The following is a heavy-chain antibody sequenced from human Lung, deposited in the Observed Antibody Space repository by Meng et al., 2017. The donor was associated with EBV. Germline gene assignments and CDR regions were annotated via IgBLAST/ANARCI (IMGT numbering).Heavy chain of an antibody. D-gene: IGHD7-27*01. CDR2: TYYRSKWYT. V-gene: IGHV6-1*01. CDR3: TREASTGDFDY. Sequence: QVQLQQSGPGLVKPSQTLPPTCAISGDSVSTTTAAAWNWIRQSPSRGLEWLGRTYYRSKWYTDYAVSVKSRIIINSDTSKNQFSLQLNSVTLEDTAVYYCTREASTGDFDYWGQGTLVTVSS. CDR1: GDSVSTTTAAA. J-gene: IGHJ4*02.